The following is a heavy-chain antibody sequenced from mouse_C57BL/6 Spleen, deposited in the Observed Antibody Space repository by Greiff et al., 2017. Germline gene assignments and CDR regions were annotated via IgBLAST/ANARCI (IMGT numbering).Heavy chain of an antibody. CDR2: IRSKSSNYAT. CDR3: VREPPFYYYGSPYWYFDV. V-gene: IGHV10-3*01. J-gene: IGHJ1*03. CDR1: GFTFNTYA. D-gene: IGHD1-1*01. Sequence: EVQVVESGGGLVQPKGSLKLSCAASGFTFNTYAMHWVRQAPGKGLEWVARIRSKSSNYATYYADSVKDRFTISRDDSQSMLYLQMNNLKTEDTAMYYCVREPPFYYYGSPYWYFDVWGTGTTVTVSS.